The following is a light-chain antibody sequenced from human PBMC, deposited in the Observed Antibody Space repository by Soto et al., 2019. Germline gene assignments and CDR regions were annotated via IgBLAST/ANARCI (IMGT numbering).Light chain of an antibody. CDR2: GAS. CDR3: QQYNNWPPTT. V-gene: IGKV3-15*01. CDR1: QSISNS. Sequence: EIVMTQSPASLSVSPGETATLSCRASQSISNSLAWYQQKPGQAPSLLIYGASTRATGIPARFSGSGSGTEFILTISSLQSEDSALYYCQQYNNWPPTTFGQGTKLEIK. J-gene: IGKJ2*01.